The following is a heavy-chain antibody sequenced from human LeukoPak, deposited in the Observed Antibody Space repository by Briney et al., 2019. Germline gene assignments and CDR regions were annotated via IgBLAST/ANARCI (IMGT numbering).Heavy chain of an antibody. D-gene: IGHD1-26*01. CDR1: GYTFTSYD. Sequence: APVKVSCKASGYTFTSYDINWVRQATGQGLEWMGWMNPNSGNTGYAQKFQGRVTITRNTSISTAYMELSSLRSEDTAVYYCAGSGSYTDPYYFDYWGQGTLVTVSS. V-gene: IGHV1-8*03. J-gene: IGHJ4*02. CDR2: MNPNSGNT. CDR3: AGSGSYTDPYYFDY.